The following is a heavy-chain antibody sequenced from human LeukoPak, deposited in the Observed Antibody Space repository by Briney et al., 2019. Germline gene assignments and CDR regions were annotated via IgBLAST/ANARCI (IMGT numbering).Heavy chain of an antibody. D-gene: IGHD5-24*01. CDR2: INHSGST. CDR1: GGSFSGYY. V-gene: IGHV4-34*01. Sequence: SETLSLTCAVYGGSFSGYYWSWIRQPPGKGLEWIGEINHSGSTNYNPSLKSRVTISVDTSKNQFSLKLSSVTAADTAVYYCASGGKNLRWLHQGPAEYFQHWGQGTLVTVSS. CDR3: ASGGKNLRWLHQGPAEYFQH. J-gene: IGHJ1*01.